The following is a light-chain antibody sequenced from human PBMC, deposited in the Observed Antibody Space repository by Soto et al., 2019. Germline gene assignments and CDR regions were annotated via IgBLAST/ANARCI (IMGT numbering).Light chain of an antibody. V-gene: IGKV3-20*01. CDR2: DAS. Sequence: EIVLSQSPGTLSLSPGERGTLSCRASQTVSSNFLAWYQQKPGQAPRLLIFDASTRATGIPDRFTGSGSGTDFTLTISRLEPEDFAVYYCQQYNRWPRAFGQGTKVDI. CDR1: QTVSSNF. CDR3: QQYNRWPRA. J-gene: IGKJ1*01.